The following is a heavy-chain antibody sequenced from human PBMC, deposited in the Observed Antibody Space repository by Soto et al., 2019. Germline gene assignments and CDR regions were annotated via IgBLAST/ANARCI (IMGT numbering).Heavy chain of an antibody. V-gene: IGHV1-18*01. J-gene: IGHJ4*01. Sequence: ASVKVSCKASGYTFTSYGISWVRQAPGQGLEWMGWISAYNGNTNYAQKLQGRLTMTTDTSTNTAYMELRSLRSDDTAVYYCARVVRAGDYGDYGRYYFDYWGHGTLVTVSS. D-gene: IGHD4-17*01. CDR2: ISAYNGNT. CDR3: ARVVRAGDYGDYGRYYFDY. CDR1: GYTFTSYG.